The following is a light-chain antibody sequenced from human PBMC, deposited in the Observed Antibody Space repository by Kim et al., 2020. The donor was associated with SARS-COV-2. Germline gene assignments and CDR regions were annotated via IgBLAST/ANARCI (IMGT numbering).Light chain of an antibody. CDR3: QEYNNWPPGT. Sequence: SPGESATLSCRASQGVRDKLAWYQQKPGQPPRLLIYDASTRATDIPARFSGSGSGTEFTLTISSLQSEDFALYFCQEYNNWPPGTFGGGTKVDIK. V-gene: IGKV3-15*01. CDR2: DAS. J-gene: IGKJ4*01. CDR1: QGVRDK.